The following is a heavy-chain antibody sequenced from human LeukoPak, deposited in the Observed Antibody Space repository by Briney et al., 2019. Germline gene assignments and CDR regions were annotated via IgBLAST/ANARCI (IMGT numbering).Heavy chain of an antibody. D-gene: IGHD1-26*01. Sequence: ASVKVSCKTSGYTFTDYYIHWVRQAPGQGLEWMGWINPDSGSTRYPQKFQGRVTMTRDRSIRTAYMELSSLRSDDTAEYYCAKDLGSGSYQPSDCWGQGTLVTVSS. CDR3: AKDLGSGSYQPSDC. CDR1: GYTFTDYY. J-gene: IGHJ4*02. CDR2: INPDSGST. V-gene: IGHV1-2*02.